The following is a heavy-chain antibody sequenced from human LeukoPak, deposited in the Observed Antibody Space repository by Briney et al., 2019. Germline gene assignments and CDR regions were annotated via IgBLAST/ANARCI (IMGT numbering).Heavy chain of an antibody. CDR2: IIPIFGTA. CDR3: ARSANTDGGDGYYFDY. J-gene: IGHJ4*02. D-gene: IGHD2-21*02. V-gene: IGHV1-69*06. CDR1: GGTFSSYA. Sequence: ASVKVSCKASGGTFSSYAISWVRQAPGQGLEWMGGIIPIFGTANYAQKFQGRVTITADKSTGTAYMELSSLRSEDTAVYYCARSANTDGGDGYYFDYWGQGTLVTVSS.